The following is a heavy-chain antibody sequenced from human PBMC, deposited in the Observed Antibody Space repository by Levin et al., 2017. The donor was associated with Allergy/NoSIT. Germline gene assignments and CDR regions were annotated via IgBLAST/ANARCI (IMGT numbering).Heavy chain of an antibody. CDR2: ISGSGGST. D-gene: IGHD6-19*01. V-gene: IGHV3-23*01. J-gene: IGHJ6*02. CDR3: AKFVRAVAGTRVGYYYYGMDV. CDR1: GFTFSSYA. Sequence: PGGSLRLSCAASGFTFSSYAMSWVRQAPGKGLEWVSAISGSGGSTYYADSVKGRFTISRDNSKNTLYLQMNSLRAEDTAVYYCAKFVRAVAGTRVGYYYYGMDVWGQGTTVTVSS.